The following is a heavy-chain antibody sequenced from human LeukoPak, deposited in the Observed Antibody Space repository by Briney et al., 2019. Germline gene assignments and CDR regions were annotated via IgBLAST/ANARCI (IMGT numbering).Heavy chain of an antibody. CDR2: MSGSGGST. J-gene: IGHJ4*02. CDR1: GFTFSSYA. D-gene: IGHD6-19*01. CDR3: AQVPISSGWPNFDY. V-gene: IGHV3-23*01. Sequence: QAGGSLRLSCAASGFTFSSYAMSWVRQAPGKGLEWVSAMSGSGGSTYYADSVKGRFTISRDNSRNTLYLQMNNLRAEDTAVYYCAQVPISSGWPNFDYWGQGTLVTVSS.